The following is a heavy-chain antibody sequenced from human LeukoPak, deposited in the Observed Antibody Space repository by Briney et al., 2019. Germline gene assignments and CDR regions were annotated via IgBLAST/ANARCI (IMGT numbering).Heavy chain of an antibody. CDR3: SKAPMSGINGAFDI. V-gene: IGHV3-23*01. Sequence: GGAPGVSWAGSGFTLCSYAMRWGGQAPGEGLGVVSTVLGRGGSTFYAGAVKGRFPLSRGNSNNTRYLQMNSLGAQGTRTYFRSKAPMSGINGAFDIWGQGTMVTVSS. CDR2: VLGRGGST. D-gene: IGHD2-8*01. J-gene: IGHJ3*02. CDR1: GFTLCSYA.